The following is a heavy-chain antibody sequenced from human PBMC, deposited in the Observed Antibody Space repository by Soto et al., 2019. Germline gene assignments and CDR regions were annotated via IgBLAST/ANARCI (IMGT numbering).Heavy chain of an antibody. Sequence: SETLSLTCTVSGGSISSYYWSWIRQPPGKGLEWIGYIYYSGSTNYNPSLKSRVTISVDTSKNQFSLKLSSVTAADTAVYYCARAGGDYGDYGDAFDIWGQGTMVTVSS. CDR2: IYYSGST. CDR3: ARAGGDYGDYGDAFDI. V-gene: IGHV4-59*08. D-gene: IGHD4-17*01. J-gene: IGHJ3*02. CDR1: GGSISSYY.